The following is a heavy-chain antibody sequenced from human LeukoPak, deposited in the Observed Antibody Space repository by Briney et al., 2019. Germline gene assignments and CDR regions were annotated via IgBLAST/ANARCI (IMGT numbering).Heavy chain of an antibody. CDR2: KYYSGSA. V-gene: IGHV4-31*03. Sequence: KPSQTLSLTCSVSGVSVSDGRYYWTWLRQHPGKGLEWIVYKYYSGSAKYNPSLKSRLTISIDTSKNQFSLHLSSVTAADTATYYCATPYCSSISCLDVFNMWGQGTRVTVSS. CDR1: GVSVSDGRYY. D-gene: IGHD2-2*01. J-gene: IGHJ3*02. CDR3: ATPYCSSISCLDVFNM.